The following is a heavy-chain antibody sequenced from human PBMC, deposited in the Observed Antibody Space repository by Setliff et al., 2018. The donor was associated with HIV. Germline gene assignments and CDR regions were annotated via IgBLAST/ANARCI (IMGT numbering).Heavy chain of an antibody. CDR3: ARETRPGLTRSGFDC. CDR2: IKQDGSEK. D-gene: IGHD1-1*01. CDR1: GFTFSSYW. V-gene: IGHV3-7*05. J-gene: IGHJ4*02. Sequence: PGGSLRLSCAASGFTFSSYWMSWVRQAPGKGLEWVANIKQDGSEKYYVDSVKGRFTISRDNAKNSLYLQMNSLRAEDTAVYYCARETRPGLTRSGFDCWGQGTLVTVSS.